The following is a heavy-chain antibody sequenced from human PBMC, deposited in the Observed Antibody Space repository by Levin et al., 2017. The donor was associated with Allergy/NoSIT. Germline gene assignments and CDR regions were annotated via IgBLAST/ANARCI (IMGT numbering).Heavy chain of an antibody. CDR1: GGSISSYY. CDR2: FYYSGST. D-gene: IGHD6-13*01. V-gene: IGHV4-59*01. Sequence: SQTLSLTCAVSGGSISSYYWSWIRQPPRKGLEWIGYFYYSGSTNYNPSLKSRVNIVVDTSKNQFSLKLSSVSAADTAVYYCARSIEGAAAGDYWGPGTLVTVSS. CDR3: ARSIEGAAAGDY. J-gene: IGHJ4*02.